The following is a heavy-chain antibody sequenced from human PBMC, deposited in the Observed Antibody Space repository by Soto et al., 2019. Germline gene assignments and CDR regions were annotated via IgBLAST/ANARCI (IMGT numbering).Heavy chain of an antibody. CDR2: INTNTGNP. J-gene: IGHJ6*02. D-gene: IGHD2-15*01. V-gene: IGHV7-4-1*01. CDR3: ARDLIYCSGGSCYWAGMDV. Sequence: RASAKVSCKASGYTFTSYAMNWVRQAPGQGLEWMGWINTNTGNPTYAQGFTGRFVFSLDTSVSTAYLQICSLKAEDTAVYYCARDLIYCSGGSCYWAGMDVWGQGTTVTVSS. CDR1: GYTFTSYA.